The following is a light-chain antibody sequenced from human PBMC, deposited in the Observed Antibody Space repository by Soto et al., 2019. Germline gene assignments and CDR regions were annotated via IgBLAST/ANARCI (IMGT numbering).Light chain of an antibody. V-gene: IGKV1-5*03. CDR1: QSISSW. CDR3: QQYNSYSST. CDR2: KAS. J-gene: IGKJ1*01. Sequence: DLPMTHSPSTLSASLGNRVTITCRASQSISSWLAWYQQKPGKAPKPLLYKASSLESGVPSRFSGSGSGTEFTLTICSLQPDDFATYYCQQYNSYSSTFGQGTKVDIK.